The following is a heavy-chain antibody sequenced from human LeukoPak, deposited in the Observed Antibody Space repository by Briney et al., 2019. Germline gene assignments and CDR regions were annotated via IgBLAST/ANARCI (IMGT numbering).Heavy chain of an antibody. J-gene: IGHJ6*03. CDR3: ASSANEVYCSSTSCFPMDV. CDR2: IFYSGTT. Sequence: SETLSLTCTVSGGSISSYYWSWIRQPPGKGLEWIGFIFYSGTTNYNPSLKSRVTISVDTSKNQFSLKLSSVTAADTAVYYCASSANEVYCSSTSCFPMDVWGKGTTVTVSS. V-gene: IGHV4-59*12. CDR1: GGSISSYY. D-gene: IGHD2-2*01.